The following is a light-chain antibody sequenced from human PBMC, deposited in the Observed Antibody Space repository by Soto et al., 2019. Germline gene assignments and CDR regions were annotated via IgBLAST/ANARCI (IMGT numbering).Light chain of an antibody. CDR2: GAS. V-gene: IGKV3-20*01. J-gene: IGKJ1*01. Sequence: EIVLTQSPGTLSLSPGERATLSCRASQSVSSNYLAWYQQKPGRAPRPLIYGASSRATGIPDRFSGSGAGTDFTLTISRLEPEDFAVYYCQQYGSSPWTFGQGTKVEIK. CDR1: QSVSSNY. CDR3: QQYGSSPWT.